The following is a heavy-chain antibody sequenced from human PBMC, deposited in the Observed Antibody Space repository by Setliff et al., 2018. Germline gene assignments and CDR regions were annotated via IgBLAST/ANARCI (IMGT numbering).Heavy chain of an antibody. CDR2: IWYDGSNK. CDR1: GFTFSSYG. V-gene: IGHV3-33*01. Sequence: PGGSLRLSCAASGFTFSSYGMHWVRQAPGKGLEWVAVIWYDGSNKYYADSVKGRFTISRDNSKNTLYLQMNSLKTEDTAVYYCTTFSGWAYWGQGTLVTVSS. D-gene: IGHD6-19*01. CDR3: TTFSGWAY. J-gene: IGHJ4*02.